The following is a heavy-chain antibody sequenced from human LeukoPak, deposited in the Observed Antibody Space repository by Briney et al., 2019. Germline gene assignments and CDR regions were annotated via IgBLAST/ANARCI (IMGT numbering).Heavy chain of an antibody. V-gene: IGHV4-34*01. D-gene: IGHD1-26*01. CDR1: GGSFSGYY. CDR3: ASASGSYSDY. J-gene: IGHJ4*02. Sequence: PSETLPLTCAVYGGSFSGYYWSWIRQPPGKGLEWIGEINHSGSTNYNPSLKSRVTISVDTSKNQFSLKLSSVTAADTAVYYCASASGSYSDYWGQGTLVTVSS. CDR2: INHSGST.